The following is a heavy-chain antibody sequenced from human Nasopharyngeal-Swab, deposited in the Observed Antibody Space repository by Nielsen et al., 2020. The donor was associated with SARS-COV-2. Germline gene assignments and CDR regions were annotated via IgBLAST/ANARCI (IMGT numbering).Heavy chain of an antibody. D-gene: IGHD3-3*01. V-gene: IGHV4-39*01. CDR2: IYYSGST. J-gene: IGHJ4*02. CDR1: GGPISSSSYY. Sequence: SETLSLTCTVSGGPISSSSYYWGWIRQPPGKGLEWIGSIYYSGSTYYNPSLKSRVTISVDTSKNQFSLKLSSVTAADTAVYYCARRDGSWSGYYTDYWGQGTLVTVSS. CDR3: ARRDGSWSGYYTDY.